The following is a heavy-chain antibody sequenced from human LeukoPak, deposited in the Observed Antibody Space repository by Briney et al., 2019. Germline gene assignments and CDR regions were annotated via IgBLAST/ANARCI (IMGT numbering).Heavy chain of an antibody. V-gene: IGHV1-69*13. CDR3: ARDPTRSYYYDSSGYYEDY. D-gene: IGHD3-22*01. CDR2: IIPIFGTA. Sequence: ASVKVSCTASGGTFSSYAISWVRQAPGQGLEWMGGIIPIFGTANYAQKFQGRVTITADESTSTAYMELSSLRSEDTAVYYCARDPTRSYYYDSSGYYEDYWGQGTLVTVSS. J-gene: IGHJ4*02. CDR1: GGTFSSYA.